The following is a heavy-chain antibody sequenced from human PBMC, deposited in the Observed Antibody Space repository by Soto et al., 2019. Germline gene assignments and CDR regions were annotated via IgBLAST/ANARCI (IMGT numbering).Heavy chain of an antibody. V-gene: IGHV3-30-3*01. CDR3: ARGWEGPSFDN. CDR1: GFSFSNYV. J-gene: IGHJ4*02. CDR2: MSSGGGNK. D-gene: IGHD1-26*01. Sequence: QVQLVESGGGVVQPGRSLRLSCAASGFSFSNYVLHWVRQAPGKGLEWVAVMSSGGGNKFYTDSVKGRFTISRDNSKNKPYLQMYSQITKETAVYSCARGWEGPSFDNWGQVDLGSVSS.